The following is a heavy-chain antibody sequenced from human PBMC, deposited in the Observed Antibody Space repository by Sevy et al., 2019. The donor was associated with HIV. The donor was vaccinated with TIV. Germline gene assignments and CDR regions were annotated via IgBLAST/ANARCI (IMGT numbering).Heavy chain of an antibody. CDR1: GFSFSNYA. CDR3: AKDMALNYYGSGSYYNTQDGMDV. V-gene: IGHV3-30*18. CDR2: ISYEGSDE. J-gene: IGHJ6*02. Sequence: GGSLRLSCAASGFSFSNYAMHWVRQAPGNGLEWVAVISYEGSDEDYSDSVKGRFTISRDNSKNTLSLQMNSLTVEDTAVYYCAKDMALNYYGSGSYYNTQDGMDVSGRGTSVTVSS. D-gene: IGHD3-10*01.